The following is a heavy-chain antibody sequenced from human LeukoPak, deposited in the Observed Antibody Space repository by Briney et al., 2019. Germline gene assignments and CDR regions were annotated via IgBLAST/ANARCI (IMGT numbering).Heavy chain of an antibody. J-gene: IGHJ4*02. CDR2: IYYSGST. CDR1: GGSISSGGYY. V-gene: IGHV4-31*03. Sequence: SETLSLTCTVSGGSISSGGYYWSWIRQHPGKGLEWIGYIYYSGSTYYNPSLKSRVTISVDTSKNQFSLKLSSVTAADTAVYYCARVLYGDFIDYWGQGTLVTVSS. CDR3: ARVLYGDFIDY. D-gene: IGHD4-17*01.